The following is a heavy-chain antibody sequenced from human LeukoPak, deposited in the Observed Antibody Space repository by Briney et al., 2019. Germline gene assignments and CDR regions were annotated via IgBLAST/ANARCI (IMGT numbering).Heavy chain of an antibody. CDR3: ARESYSSSWPMYYYYMDV. CDR1: GYTFTGYY. J-gene: IGHJ6*03. CDR2: INPNSGGT. D-gene: IGHD6-13*01. V-gene: IGHV1-2*02. Sequence: ASVKVSCKASGYTFTGYYMHWVRQTPGQGLEWMGWINPNSGGTNYAQKFQGRVTMTRDTAISTAYMELSRLRSDDTAVYYCARESYSSSWPMYYYYMDVWGKGTTVTVSS.